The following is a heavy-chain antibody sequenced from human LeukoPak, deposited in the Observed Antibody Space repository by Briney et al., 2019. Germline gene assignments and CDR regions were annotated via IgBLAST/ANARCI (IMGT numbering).Heavy chain of an antibody. CDR1: AFTFSSHA. Sequence: PGGSLRLFCAASAFTFSSHALHWVRQAPGKGLEWVSSISGSGDKTYYAESVKGRFPIFRDNPKNTLYLQMNSLRPEDTAVYYCARGYCAGGSCSNSYWGQGTLVTVSS. CDR3: ARGYCAGGSCSNSY. J-gene: IGHJ4*02. V-gene: IGHV3-23*01. D-gene: IGHD2-15*01. CDR2: ISGSGDKT.